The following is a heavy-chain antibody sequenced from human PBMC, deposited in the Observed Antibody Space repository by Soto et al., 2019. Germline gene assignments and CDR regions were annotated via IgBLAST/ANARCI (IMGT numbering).Heavy chain of an antibody. CDR2: INHSGST. CDR3: AKGHRPTSHYCYYYMYV. Sequence: QVQLQQWGAGLLKPSETLSLTCAVYGGSFSGYYWSWIRQPPGKGLEWIGEINHSGSTNYNPFLKSQVTISVDMYKNQFSLKLSSVTAAVTAVYYCAKGHRPTSHYCYYYMYVWGKGTTVTVSS. J-gene: IGHJ6*03. V-gene: IGHV4-34*01. CDR1: GGSFSGYY. D-gene: IGHD6-6*01.